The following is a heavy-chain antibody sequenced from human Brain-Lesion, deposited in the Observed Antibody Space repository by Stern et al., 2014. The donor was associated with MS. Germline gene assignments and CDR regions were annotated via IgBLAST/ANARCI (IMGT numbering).Heavy chain of an antibody. Sequence: EVQLVESGGDLVQPGGSLRLSCVASGFTFSDYWLTWVRQAPGKGLQWVANINQDGSDKNYVDSVKGRFTIYRDNAKNSLYLQMNSLRVDDTAVYYCARIDRGNYDFWSGYYDYWFDPWGQGTLVTVSS. CDR1: GFTFSDYW. J-gene: IGHJ5*02. V-gene: IGHV3-7*01. CDR3: ARIDRGNYDFWSGYYDYWFDP. CDR2: INQDGSDK. D-gene: IGHD3-3*01.